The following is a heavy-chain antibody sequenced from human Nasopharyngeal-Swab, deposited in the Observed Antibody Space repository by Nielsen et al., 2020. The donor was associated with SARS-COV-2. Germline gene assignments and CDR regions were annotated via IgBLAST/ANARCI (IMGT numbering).Heavy chain of an antibody. CDR1: GFTFSSYS. Sequence: GESLKISCAASGFTFSSYSMNWVRQAPGKGLEWVSYISSSSSSTIYYADSVKGRFTISRDNAKNSLYLQMNSLRDEDTAVYYCARDQVGLRFLEWLPKNYYYYYGMDVWGQGTTVTVSS. CDR3: ARDQVGLRFLEWLPKNYYYYYGMDV. V-gene: IGHV3-48*02. CDR2: ISSSSSSTI. J-gene: IGHJ6*02. D-gene: IGHD3-3*01.